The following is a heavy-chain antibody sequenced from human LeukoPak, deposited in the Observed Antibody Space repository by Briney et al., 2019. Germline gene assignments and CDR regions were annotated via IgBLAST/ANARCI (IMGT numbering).Heavy chain of an antibody. CDR3: ARVVGFYDILTGYYKLDAFDI. J-gene: IGHJ3*02. Sequence: PSETLSLTCTVSGGSISSGSYYWSWIRQPAGKGLEWIGRIYTSGSTNYNPSLKSRVTISVDKSKNQFSLKLSSVTAADTAVYYCARVVGFYDILTGYYKLDAFDIWGQGTMVTVSS. CDR2: IYTSGST. CDR1: GGSISSGSYY. D-gene: IGHD3-9*01. V-gene: IGHV4-61*02.